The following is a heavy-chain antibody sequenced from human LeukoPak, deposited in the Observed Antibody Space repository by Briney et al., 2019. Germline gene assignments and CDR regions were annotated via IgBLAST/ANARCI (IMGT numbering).Heavy chain of an antibody. CDR1: GGSISGYC. CDR3: ARRYFDWSTFDY. V-gene: IGHV4-59*08. Sequence: SSETLSLTCTVSGGSISGYCWSWIRQPPGKGLECIGYIFYGGSTNYNPSLKSRVTISVDTSKNQCSLKLSSVTAAGTAVYYCARRYFDWSTFDYWGQGTLVTVSS. J-gene: IGHJ4*02. CDR2: IFYGGST. D-gene: IGHD3-9*01.